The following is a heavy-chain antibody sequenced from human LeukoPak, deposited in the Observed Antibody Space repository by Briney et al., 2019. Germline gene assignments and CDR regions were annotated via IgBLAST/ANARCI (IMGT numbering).Heavy chain of an antibody. V-gene: IGHV3-30*18. Sequence: PGGSLRLSCAASGFTFSSYGMHWVRQAPGKGLEWVAVISYDGTNKYYADSVKGRFTISRDNFKYTLYLQMNSLRTEDTAVYYCAKVLQMVREVTPFDYWGQGTQVTVSS. CDR2: ISYDGTNK. D-gene: IGHD3-10*01. CDR3: AKVLQMVREVTPFDY. CDR1: GFTFSSYG. J-gene: IGHJ4*02.